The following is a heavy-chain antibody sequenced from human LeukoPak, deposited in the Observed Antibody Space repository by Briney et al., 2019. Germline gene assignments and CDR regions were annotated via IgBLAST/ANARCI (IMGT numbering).Heavy chain of an antibody. CDR1: GFTFSSYA. CDR3: AKDSCSSTSCQKD. D-gene: IGHD2-2*01. Sequence: GGSLRLSCAASGFTFSSYAMSWVRQAPGKGPEWVSAISGSGGSTYYADSVKGRFTISRDNSKNTLYLQMNSLRAEDTAVYYCAKDSCSSTSCQKDWGQGTLVTVSS. CDR2: ISGSGGST. J-gene: IGHJ4*02. V-gene: IGHV3-23*01.